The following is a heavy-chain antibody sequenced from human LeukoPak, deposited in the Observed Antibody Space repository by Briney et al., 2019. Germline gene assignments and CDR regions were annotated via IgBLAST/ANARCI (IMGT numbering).Heavy chain of an antibody. D-gene: IGHD1-1*01. CDR1: GFTFSSYW. V-gene: IGHV3-7*01. CDR2: IKQDGSEK. CDR3: ARDQVQSDYYYYYYMDV. Sequence: PGGSLRLSCAASGFTFSSYWMSWVRQAPGKGLEWVANIKQDGSEKYYVDSVKGRFTISRDNVKNSLYLQMNSLRAEDTAVYYCARDQVQSDYYYYYYMDVWGKGTTVTVSS. J-gene: IGHJ6*03.